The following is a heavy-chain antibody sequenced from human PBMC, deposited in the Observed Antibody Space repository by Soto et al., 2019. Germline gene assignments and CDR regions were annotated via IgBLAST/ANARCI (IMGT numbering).Heavy chain of an antibody. CDR2: ISYDGSNK. CDR3: ASPLWRDDYNWGYFDL. V-gene: IGHV3-30-3*01. D-gene: IGHD4-4*01. CDR1: GFTFSSYA. Sequence: QVQLVESGGGVVQPGRSLRLSCAASGFTFSSYAMHWVRQVPGKGLEWVAVISYDGSNKYYADSVKGRFTISRDNSKNXLELQMNSLRAEDTAVYYCASPLWRDDYNWGYFDLWGRGTLVTVSS. J-gene: IGHJ2*01.